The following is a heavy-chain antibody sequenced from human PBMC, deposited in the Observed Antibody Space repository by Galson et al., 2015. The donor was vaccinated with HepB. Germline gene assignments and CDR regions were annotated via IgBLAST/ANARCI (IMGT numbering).Heavy chain of an antibody. Sequence: SVKVSCKASGGTFSSYAISWVRQAPGQGLEWMGGIIPIFGTANYAQKFQGRVTITADESTSTAYMELSSLRSEDTAVYYCANEYSSSSVNGMDVWGQGTTVTVSS. J-gene: IGHJ6*02. CDR1: GGTFSSYA. V-gene: IGHV1-69*13. D-gene: IGHD6-6*01. CDR2: IIPIFGTA. CDR3: ANEYSSSSVNGMDV.